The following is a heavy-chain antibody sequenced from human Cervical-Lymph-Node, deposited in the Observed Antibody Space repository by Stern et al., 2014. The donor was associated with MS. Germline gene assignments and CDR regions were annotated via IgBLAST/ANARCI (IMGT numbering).Heavy chain of an antibody. CDR2: IKQDGSEE. V-gene: IGHV3-7*04. CDR3: ARGRDTFDY. Sequence: EVQLVESGGGLVPPGGSLRLSCTASGFMSSNYWMSWVRQAPGKGLEWVANIKQDGSEEYYVDSVKGRFTISRDNAKNSLYLQMNSLRAEDTAVYYCARGRDTFDYWGQGALVTVSS. CDR1: GFMSSNYW. D-gene: IGHD5-18*01. J-gene: IGHJ4*02.